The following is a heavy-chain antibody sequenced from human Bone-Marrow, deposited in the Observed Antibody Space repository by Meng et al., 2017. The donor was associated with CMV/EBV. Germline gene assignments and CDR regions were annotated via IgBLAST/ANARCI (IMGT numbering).Heavy chain of an antibody. Sequence: GESLKISCSTSGFTFGDYLMSWVRQAPGKGLEWVSLIRTKANGGATEYAASVQGRFIISRDDDKGIAYLKMHSLKTEDTAVYYCTRDGHTGFDYWGQGTLVTVSS. CDR2: IRTKANGGAT. CDR1: GFTFGDYL. CDR3: TRDGHTGFDY. V-gene: IGHV3-49*04. J-gene: IGHJ4*02.